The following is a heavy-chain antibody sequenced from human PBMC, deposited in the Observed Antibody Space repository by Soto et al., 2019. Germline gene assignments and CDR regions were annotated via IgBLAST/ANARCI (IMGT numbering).Heavy chain of an antibody. CDR3: ALNAFDF. Sequence: QVQLVQSGAEVKKPGASVKLSCKTSGYTFTSYYIHWVRQAPGQGLEWVAIINPGDGSTSTTQKFRGRVTVTRDMSTSTVYMDLSSLRSEDTAVYYCALNAFDFWGQGTMVTVSS. CDR1: GYTFTSYY. V-gene: IGHV1-46*01. CDR2: INPGDGST. J-gene: IGHJ3*01.